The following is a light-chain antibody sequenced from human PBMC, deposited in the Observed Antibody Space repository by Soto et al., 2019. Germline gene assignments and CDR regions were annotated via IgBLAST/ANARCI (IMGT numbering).Light chain of an antibody. Sequence: DIQVTQSPSSLSASLGDRVTITCRANQAIGVSLAWVQQQPGKVTNLLIYDASALQSGVPSRFSGSGSGTDFTLTISSLQPEDIATYYCQKYNSAPLTFGGGTKVEI. CDR3: QKYNSAPLT. J-gene: IGKJ4*01. CDR2: DAS. V-gene: IGKV1-27*01. CDR1: QAIGVS.